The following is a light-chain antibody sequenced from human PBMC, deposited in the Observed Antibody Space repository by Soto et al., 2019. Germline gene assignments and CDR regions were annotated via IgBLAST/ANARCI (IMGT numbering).Light chain of an antibody. CDR3: AAWDDSLNEYV. J-gene: IGLJ1*01. V-gene: IGLV1-44*01. CDR1: SSNIGRNS. Sequence: QSALTEAPSVSGTPGQRVTNTCSGSSSNIGRNSVNWYQHLPGTAPKLLTHGNNHRTSGVPDRFSGSKSGTSASLAISGLQPEDEADYCCAAWDDSLNEYVFGDGTKVTVL. CDR2: GNN.